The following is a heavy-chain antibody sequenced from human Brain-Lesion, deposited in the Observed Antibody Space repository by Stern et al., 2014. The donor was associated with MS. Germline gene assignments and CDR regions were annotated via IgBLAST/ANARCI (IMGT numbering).Heavy chain of an antibody. V-gene: IGHV3-23*01. D-gene: IGHD3-16*02. CDR1: GFRFSSYA. CDR2: ISASGGST. CDR3: AKGVWGSYLNAFDM. Sequence: EMQLLESGGGFVQPGGSLRLSCAASGFRFSSYAMSWVRQTPGKGLEWVSGISASGGSTYYADSVKGRFTISRDKSKNTLFLQMNSLRAEDTAVYYCAKGVWGSYLNAFDMWGQGTMVTVSS. J-gene: IGHJ3*02.